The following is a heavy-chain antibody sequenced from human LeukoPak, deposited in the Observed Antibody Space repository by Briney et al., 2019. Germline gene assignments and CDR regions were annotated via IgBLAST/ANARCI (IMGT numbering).Heavy chain of an antibody. CDR2: IYYSGST. J-gene: IGHJ6*03. CDR1: GGCISSSSYY. Sequence: SETLSLTCTVSGGCISSSSYYWGWIRQPPGKGLEWIGSIYYSGSTYYNPSLKSRVTISVDTSKNQFSLKLSFVTAADTAVYYCARDGNFGVAAYYMDVWGKGTTVTVSS. D-gene: IGHD3-3*02. V-gene: IGHV4-39*07. CDR3: ARDGNFGVAAYYMDV.